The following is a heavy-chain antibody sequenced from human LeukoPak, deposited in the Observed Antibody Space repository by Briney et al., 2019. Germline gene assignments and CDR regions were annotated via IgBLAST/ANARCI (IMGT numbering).Heavy chain of an antibody. Sequence: SETLSLTCTVSGGSISSYYWSWIRQPAGKGLEWIGRIYTSGSTNYNPSLKSRVTMSVDTSKNQFSLKLSSVTAADTAVYYCARVAGGDYGDPAYYYYYMDVWGKGTTVTISS. CDR1: GGSISSYY. CDR3: ARVAGGDYGDPAYYYYYMDV. CDR2: IYTSGST. D-gene: IGHD4-17*01. J-gene: IGHJ6*03. V-gene: IGHV4-4*07.